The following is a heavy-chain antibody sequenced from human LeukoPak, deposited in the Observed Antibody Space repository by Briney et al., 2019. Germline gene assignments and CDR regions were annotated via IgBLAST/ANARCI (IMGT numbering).Heavy chain of an antibody. CDR3: ARDPPENWEPNASLDVDY. V-gene: IGHV3-48*03. J-gene: IGHJ4*02. Sequence: PGGSLRLSXAASGFTFSSYEMNWVRQAPGKGLEWVSYISSSGSTIYYADSVKGRFTISRDNAKNSLYLQMNSLRAEDTAVYYCARDPPENWEPNASLDVDYWGQGTLVTVSS. CDR2: ISSSGSTI. D-gene: IGHD1-26*01. CDR1: GFTFSSYE.